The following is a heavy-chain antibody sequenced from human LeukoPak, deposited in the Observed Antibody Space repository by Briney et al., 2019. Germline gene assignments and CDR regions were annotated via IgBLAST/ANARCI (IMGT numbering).Heavy chain of an antibody. V-gene: IGHV5-51*01. J-gene: IGHJ4*02. D-gene: IGHD1-26*01. CDR3: VRHQRWSYHFDY. CDR2: IFPGDSDS. CDR1: GCFFTNYW. Sequence: GASLQIFCQISGCFFTNYWLGWGRQLLGKGPEGVGIIFPGDSDSHYSPSFRGQVTLSVDQSNTTASLQWDSLKASDSAIYYCVRHQRWSYHFDYWGQGTLISVSP.